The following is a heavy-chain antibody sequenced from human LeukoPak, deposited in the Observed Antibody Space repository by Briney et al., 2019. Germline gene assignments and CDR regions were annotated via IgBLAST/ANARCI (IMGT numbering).Heavy chain of an antibody. J-gene: IGHJ6*03. Sequence: PSETLSLTCTVSGGSISSYYWSWIRQPPGKGLEWIGYIYYSGGTNYNPSLKSRVTISVDTSKNQFSLKLSSVTAADTAVYYCAGHVYYYDSSGSGNYYYMDVWGKGTTVTVSS. CDR1: GGSISSYY. CDR3: AGHVYYYDSSGSGNYYYMDV. CDR2: IYYSGGT. D-gene: IGHD3-22*01. V-gene: IGHV4-59*01.